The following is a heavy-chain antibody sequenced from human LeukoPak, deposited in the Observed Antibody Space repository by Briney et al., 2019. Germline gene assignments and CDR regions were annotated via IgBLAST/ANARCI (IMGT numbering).Heavy chain of an antibody. CDR2: IYYSGST. V-gene: IGHV4-59*08. Sequence: SETLSLTCTVSGGSISSYYWSWIRQPRGKGLEWIGYIYYSGSTNYNPSLKSRVTISVDTSKNQFSLKLSSVTAADTAVYYCARRVGSYLDYWGQGTLVTVSS. CDR3: ARRVGSYLDY. J-gene: IGHJ4*02. CDR1: GGSISSYY. D-gene: IGHD3-10*01.